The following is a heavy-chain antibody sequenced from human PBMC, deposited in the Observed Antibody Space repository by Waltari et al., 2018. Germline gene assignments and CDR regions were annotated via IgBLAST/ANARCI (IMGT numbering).Heavy chain of an antibody. CDR1: GDSVSSGPYF. V-gene: IGHV4-39*07. CDR3: ARDRSGTINSFDP. D-gene: IGHD1-26*01. J-gene: IGHJ5*02. Sequence: QLQLQASGPRLVKHAETLSLTFPDSGDSVSSGPYFWAWIRQPPGKGLEWLGSMFYSGTTYHNSSLKSRVTISVDTSKNQVSLQLKSVTAADTAVYFCARDRSGTINSFDPWGRGTLVTVSS. CDR2: MFYSGTT.